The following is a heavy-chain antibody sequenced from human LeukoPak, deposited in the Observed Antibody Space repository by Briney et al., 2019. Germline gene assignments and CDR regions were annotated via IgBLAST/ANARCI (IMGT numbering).Heavy chain of an antibody. Sequence: GRCLRLSCAASGFTFSNAWMSSVRQAPGEGLEWVGRIKSKTDGGTTDYAALVKGRFTISRDDSKHTLYLQMNSLKTEDTAVYYCTGSSYDYGWFDPWGQGTLVTVSS. CDR3: TGSSYDYGWFDP. D-gene: IGHD5-12*01. V-gene: IGHV3-15*01. CDR2: IKSKTDGGTT. J-gene: IGHJ5*02. CDR1: GFTFSNAW.